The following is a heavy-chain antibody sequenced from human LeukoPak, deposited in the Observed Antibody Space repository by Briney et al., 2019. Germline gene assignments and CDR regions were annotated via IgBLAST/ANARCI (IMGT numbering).Heavy chain of an antibody. CDR2: INPSGGST. D-gene: IGHD5-12*01. CDR1: GYTFTSYY. Sequence: GASVKVSCKASGYTFTSYYMHWVRQAPGQGLEWMGIINPSGGSTSYAQKFQGRVTMTRDTSTSTVYMELSSLKSEDTAVYYCGGGYDEYYFDYWGQGTLVTVSS. V-gene: IGHV1-46*01. J-gene: IGHJ4*02. CDR3: GGGYDEYYFDY.